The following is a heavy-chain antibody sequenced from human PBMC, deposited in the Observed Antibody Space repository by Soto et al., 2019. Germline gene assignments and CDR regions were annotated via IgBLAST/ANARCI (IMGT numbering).Heavy chain of an antibody. CDR1: GYTFTSYG. CDR2: ISAYNGNT. CDR3: ARVRIYDYIWRGANWFDP. J-gene: IGHJ5*02. D-gene: IGHD3-16*01. V-gene: IGHV1-18*01. Sequence: ASVKVSCKASGYTFTSYGISWVRQAPGQGLEWMGWISAYNGNTNYAQKLQGRVTTTTDTSTSTAYMELRSLRSDDTAVYYCARVRIYDYIWRGANWFDPWGQGTLVTVSS.